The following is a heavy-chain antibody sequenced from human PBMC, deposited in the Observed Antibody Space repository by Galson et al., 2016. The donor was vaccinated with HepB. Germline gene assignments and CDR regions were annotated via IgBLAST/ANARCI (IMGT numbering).Heavy chain of an antibody. D-gene: IGHD2-8*01. CDR1: GYTFTSYA. CDR2: INTNTGNP. J-gene: IGHJ4*02. CDR3: AKGGQKFDYATRYCDY. Sequence: SVKVSCKASGYTFTSYAMNWVRQAPGQGLEWMGWINTNTGNPTYAQGFTGRFVFSLDTSVTTAYLQMNSLRAEDTAVYHCAKGGQKFDYATRYCDYWGQGSLVTVSS. V-gene: IGHV7-4-1*02.